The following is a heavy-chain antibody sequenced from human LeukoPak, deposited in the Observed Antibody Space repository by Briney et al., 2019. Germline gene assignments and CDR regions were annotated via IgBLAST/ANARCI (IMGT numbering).Heavy chain of an antibody. D-gene: IGHD1-26*01. Sequence: RTSETLSLTCTVSGGPISSYYWSWIRQPPGKGLEWIGYIYYSGSTNYNPSLKSRVTISVDTSKNQFSLKLSSVTAADAAVYYCARIGLYSGSYLPDYWGQGTLVTVSS. CDR2: IYYSGST. CDR3: ARIGLYSGSYLPDY. CDR1: GGPISSYY. V-gene: IGHV4-59*01. J-gene: IGHJ4*02.